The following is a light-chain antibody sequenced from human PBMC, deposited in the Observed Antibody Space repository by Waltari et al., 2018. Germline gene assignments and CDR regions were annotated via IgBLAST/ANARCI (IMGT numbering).Light chain of an antibody. V-gene: IGKV1-39*01. Sequence: IQMAQSPPSLSASVGDRVNITCRASQRVSSYLNWLQQKSGKAPQVLIYSASSLQPGATSRFSGSGSGTDFTLTISSLQPEDFATYYCQQTYSVPHTFGQGTKLEIK. CDR2: SAS. CDR1: QRVSSY. J-gene: IGKJ2*01. CDR3: QQTYSVPHT.